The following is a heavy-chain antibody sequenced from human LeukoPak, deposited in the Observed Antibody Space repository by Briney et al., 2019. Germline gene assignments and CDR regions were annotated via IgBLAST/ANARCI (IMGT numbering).Heavy chain of an antibody. D-gene: IGHD3-10*01. J-gene: IGHJ4*02. Sequence: GGSLRLPCAASGLTFSLYGMHWVRQAPGKGLEWVALISNDGSKTYYADSVKGRFTISRDNSKNTVYLQVSSLRADDTAVYYCAKDSRGANFFGDFDYWGQGTLVTVSS. CDR2: ISNDGSKT. CDR3: AKDSRGANFFGDFDY. CDR1: GLTFSLYG. V-gene: IGHV3-33*06.